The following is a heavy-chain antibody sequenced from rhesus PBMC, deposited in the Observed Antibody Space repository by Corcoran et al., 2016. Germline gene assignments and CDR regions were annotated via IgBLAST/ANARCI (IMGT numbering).Heavy chain of an antibody. Sequence: QVQLQESGPGLVKPSETLSLTCAVSGGSFSSYWWSWIRQPPGTGLEWIGEINGNSGSTNYNPSLKSRFTISKDASKNQFSLKLGSVTAADTAVYYCARSGAGQTEYNDYWGQGVLGTVSS. CDR3: ARSGAGQTEYNDY. J-gene: IGHJ4*01. V-gene: IGHV4-80*01. D-gene: IGHD1-26*01. CDR1: GGSFSSYW. CDR2: INGNSGST.